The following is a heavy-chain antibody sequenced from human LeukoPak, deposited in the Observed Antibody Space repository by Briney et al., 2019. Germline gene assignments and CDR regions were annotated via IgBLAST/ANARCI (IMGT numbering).Heavy chain of an antibody. D-gene: IGHD3-16*01. J-gene: IGHJ5*02. CDR2: ISSSSSYI. V-gene: IGHV3-21*01. Sequence: GGSLRLSCAASGFTFSSYSMNWIRQAPGKGLEWVSSISSSSSYIHYADSVKGRFTISRDNAKNSLYLQMNSLRAEDTAVYYCARGGGSSTSKNWSDPWGQGTLVTVSS. CDR1: GFTFSSYS. CDR3: ARGGGSSTSKNWSDP.